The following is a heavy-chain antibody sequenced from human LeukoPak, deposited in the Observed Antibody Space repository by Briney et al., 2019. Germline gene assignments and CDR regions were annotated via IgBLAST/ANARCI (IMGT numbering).Heavy chain of an antibody. CDR3: AALRYSSPLNYC. D-gene: IGHD6-19*01. J-gene: IGHJ4*02. CDR2: INHSGST. V-gene: IGHV4-34*01. Sequence: PETLSLTCAVYGGSFSGYYWSWIRQPPGKGLEWIGEINHSGSTNYNPSLKSRVTISVDTSKNQFSLKLSSVTAADTAVYYCAALRYSSPLNYCWGQGTLVTVSS. CDR1: GGSFSGYY.